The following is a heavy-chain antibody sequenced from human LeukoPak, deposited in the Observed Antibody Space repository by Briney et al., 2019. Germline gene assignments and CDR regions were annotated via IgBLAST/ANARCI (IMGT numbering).Heavy chain of an antibody. CDR3: ARIQYCTNGVCYNYFDY. D-gene: IGHD2-8*01. Sequence: SETLSLTCTVSGGSISSSTYYWGWIRQPPGKGLEWIGSIYYSGSTYYNPSLKSRVTISVDTSRTQFSLNLSSVTAADTAVYYCARIQYCTNGVCYNYFDYWGQGTLVTVPS. J-gene: IGHJ4*02. CDR1: GGSISSSTYY. CDR2: IYYSGST. V-gene: IGHV4-39*01.